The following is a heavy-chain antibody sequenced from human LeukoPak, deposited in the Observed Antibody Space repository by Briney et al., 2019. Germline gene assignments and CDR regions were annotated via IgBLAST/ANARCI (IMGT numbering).Heavy chain of an antibody. CDR1: GDSISSYY. CDR2: INYSGNT. J-gene: IGHJ4*02. D-gene: IGHD3-22*01. Sequence: PSETLSLTCTVSGDSISSYYWSWIRQPPGKGLEWMGYINYSGNTNYNPSLKSRVTISVDTSKNQFSLKLRSVTAADTAVYYCARNDSSGYFDYWGQGTLVTVSS. V-gene: IGHV4-59*08. CDR3: ARNDSSGYFDY.